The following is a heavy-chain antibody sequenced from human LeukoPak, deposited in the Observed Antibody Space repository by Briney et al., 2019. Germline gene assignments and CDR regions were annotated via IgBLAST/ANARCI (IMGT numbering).Heavy chain of an antibody. V-gene: IGHV1-24*01. Sequence: ASVKVSCKVSGYTLTELSMHWVRQAPGKGLEWMGGFDPEDGETIYAQKFQGRVTMTTDTSTSTAYMELRSLRSNDTAVYYCARNDYGDYDNWFDPWGQGTLVTVSS. CDR1: GYTLTELS. J-gene: IGHJ5*02. D-gene: IGHD4-17*01. CDR3: ARNDYGDYDNWFDP. CDR2: FDPEDGET.